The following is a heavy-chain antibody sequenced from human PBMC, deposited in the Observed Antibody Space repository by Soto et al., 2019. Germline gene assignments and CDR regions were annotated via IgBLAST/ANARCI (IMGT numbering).Heavy chain of an antibody. CDR1: GGSFTSNNW. CDR2: IYRTGST. V-gene: IGHV4-4*02. CDR3: ASRDPGTSVDY. Sequence: SETLSLTCAVSGGSFTSNNWWTWVRQPPGQGLEWIGEIYRTGSTNYNPYRKSRVTISLDKSENQFSLKVTSLTAADTAVYYCASRDPGTSVDYWGQGTLVTVSS. D-gene: IGHD1-7*01. J-gene: IGHJ4*02.